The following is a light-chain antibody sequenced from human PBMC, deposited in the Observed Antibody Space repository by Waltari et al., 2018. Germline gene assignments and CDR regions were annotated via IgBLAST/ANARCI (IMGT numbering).Light chain of an antibody. CDR1: QSVSSSY. Sequence: EIVLTQSPGTLSLSPGERATLSCRASQSVSSSYLAWYQQKPGQAPRLLIYGASSRATGIPDRFSGSGSGTDFTLTISRLEPEYCAVYYWQQYGSSPYTFGQGTKLEIK. CDR2: GAS. J-gene: IGKJ2*01. CDR3: QQYGSSPYT. V-gene: IGKV3-20*01.